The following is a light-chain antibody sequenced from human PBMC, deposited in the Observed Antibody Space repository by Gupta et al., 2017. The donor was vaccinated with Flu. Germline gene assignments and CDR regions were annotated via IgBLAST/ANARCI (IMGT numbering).Light chain of an antibody. V-gene: IGLV3-21*02. Sequence: SYVLTQPPSVSVAPGQPASINCVGNNIGGKDVNWYHQKAGQAPDLVVYDDRDRRWRIAQRFSGSNSGTTATTTISGVEAGDEADYYCQVWESNSDHHVLFGGGTKLTVL. CDR3: QVWESNSDHHVL. CDR1: NIGGKD. J-gene: IGLJ2*01. CDR2: DDR.